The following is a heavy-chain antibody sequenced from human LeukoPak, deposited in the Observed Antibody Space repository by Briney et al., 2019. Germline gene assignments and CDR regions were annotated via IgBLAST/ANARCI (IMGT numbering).Heavy chain of an antibody. CDR2: IYTSGST. Sequence: PSETLSLTCTVSGGPISSRSYYWGWIRQPAGKGLEWIGRIYTSGSTNYNPSLKSRVTMSVDTSKNQFSLKLSSVTAADTAVYYCASHKDIVVVPAAIRLDWYFDLWGRGTLVTVSS. D-gene: IGHD2-2*01. J-gene: IGHJ2*01. CDR1: GGPISSRSYY. CDR3: ASHKDIVVVPAAIRLDWYFDL. V-gene: IGHV4-61*02.